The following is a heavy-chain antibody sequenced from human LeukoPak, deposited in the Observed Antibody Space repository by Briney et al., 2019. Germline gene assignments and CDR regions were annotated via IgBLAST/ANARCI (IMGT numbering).Heavy chain of an antibody. CDR3: AKGASSWSTWDF. CDR2: IGGGGAGT. CDR1: GFTFSSYW. J-gene: IGHJ4*02. V-gene: IGHV3-23*01. Sequence: GGSLRLSCAASGFTFSSYWMSWVRQVPGKGLEWVSTIGGGGAGTYYADSVQGWFTISRDNSRNTLYLQMHSLRAEDTAVYFCAKGASSWSTWDFWGQGTLVTVSS. D-gene: IGHD6-13*01.